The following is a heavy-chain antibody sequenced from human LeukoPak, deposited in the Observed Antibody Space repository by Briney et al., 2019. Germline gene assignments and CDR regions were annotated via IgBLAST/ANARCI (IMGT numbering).Heavy chain of an antibody. CDR2: ISAYNGNT. CDR1: GYTFTGYG. CDR3: ARDTNYDFWSGYWED. J-gene: IGHJ4*02. D-gene: IGHD3-3*01. Sequence: GASVKVSCKASGYTFTGYGISWVRQAPGQGLEWMGWISAYNGNTNYAQKLQGRVTMTTDTSTSTAYMELRSLRSDDTAVYYCARDTNYDFWSGYWEDWGQGTLVTVSS. V-gene: IGHV1-18*01.